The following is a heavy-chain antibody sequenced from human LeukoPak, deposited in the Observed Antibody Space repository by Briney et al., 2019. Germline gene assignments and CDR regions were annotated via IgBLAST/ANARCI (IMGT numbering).Heavy chain of an antibody. J-gene: IGHJ4*02. D-gene: IGHD3-22*01. Sequence: GGSLRLSCAASGFTFSSYAMSWVRQAPGNRLEWVSAISGGDGSTYYADSVKGRFTISRDNSKNTLYLQMNSLRVEDTAVYYCAKDPWPYYDSSGYYSPFDYWGQGTLVTVSS. CDR2: ISGGDGST. CDR3: AKDPWPYYDSSGYYSPFDY. CDR1: GFTFSSYA. V-gene: IGHV3-23*01.